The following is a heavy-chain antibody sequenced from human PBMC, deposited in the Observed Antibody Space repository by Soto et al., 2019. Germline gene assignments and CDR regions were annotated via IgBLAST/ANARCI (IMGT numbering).Heavy chain of an antibody. CDR1: GFTFSSYA. D-gene: IGHD3-10*01. Sequence: GGSLRLSCAASGFTFSSYAMSWVRQAPGKGLEWVSAISGSGGSTYYADSVKGRFTISRDNSKNTLYLQMNSLRAEDTAVYYCAKRGQITMVRGVIPSFDYWGQGTLVTVSS. V-gene: IGHV3-23*01. J-gene: IGHJ4*02. CDR3: AKRGQITMVRGVIPSFDY. CDR2: ISGSGGST.